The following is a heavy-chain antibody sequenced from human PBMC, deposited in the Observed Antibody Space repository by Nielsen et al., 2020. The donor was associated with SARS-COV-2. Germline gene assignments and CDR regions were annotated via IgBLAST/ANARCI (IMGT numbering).Heavy chain of an antibody. CDR1: GFTFSNAW. V-gene: IGHV3-15*01. CDR2: IKSKTDGGTT. CDR3: TIIRGWFDP. Sequence: GESLKISCAASGFTFSNAWMSWVRQAPGKGLEWVGRIKSKTDGGTTDYAAPVKGRFTISRDDTKNTLYLQMNSLKTEDTDVYYGTIIRGWFDPWGQGTLVTVSS. J-gene: IGHJ5*02. D-gene: IGHD3-10*01.